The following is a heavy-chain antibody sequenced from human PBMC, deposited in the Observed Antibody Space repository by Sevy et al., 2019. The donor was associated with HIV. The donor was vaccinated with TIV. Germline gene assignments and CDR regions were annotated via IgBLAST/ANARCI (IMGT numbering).Heavy chain of an antibody. J-gene: IGHJ6*02. CDR1: GFTFRNYA. CDR3: ARDCSSASCLWGMDV. Sequence: GGSLRLSCAASGFTFRNYAMSWVRQAPGKGLEWVANIKRDGSEKYYVASVKGRFTISRDNAKTSLYLQMNSLRVEDTAVYYCARDCSSASCLWGMDVWGQGTMVTVSS. D-gene: IGHD2-2*01. V-gene: IGHV3-7*03. CDR2: IKRDGSEK.